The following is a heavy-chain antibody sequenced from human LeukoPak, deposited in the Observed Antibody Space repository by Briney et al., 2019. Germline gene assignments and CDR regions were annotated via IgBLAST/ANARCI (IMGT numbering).Heavy chain of an antibody. CDR1: GGSISSYY. CDR2: IYYSGST. Sequence: SETLSLTCTVAGGSISSYYWSWIRQPPGKGLEWIGYIYYSGSTNYNPSLKSRVTISVDTSKNQFSLKLSSVTAADTAVYYCARAPYSGSRNWFDPWGQGTLVTVSS. CDR3: ARAPYSGSRNWFDP. V-gene: IGHV4-59*08. D-gene: IGHD1-26*01. J-gene: IGHJ5*02.